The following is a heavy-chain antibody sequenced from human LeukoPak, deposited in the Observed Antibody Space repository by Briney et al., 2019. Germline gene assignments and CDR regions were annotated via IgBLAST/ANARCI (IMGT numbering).Heavy chain of an antibody. CDR3: AKEIYGDSTGGRFQQ. CDR2: ISGGGYTT. Sequence: PGGSLRLSCAASGFTLSSYGMTWVRQAPGKGLEWVSSISGGGYTTYYADSVKGRFIISRDNSKNTLYLQLNSLRVEDTAVYYCAKEIYGDSTGGRFQQWGQGTLVTVSS. J-gene: IGHJ1*01. V-gene: IGHV3-23*01. D-gene: IGHD4-17*01. CDR1: GFTLSSYG.